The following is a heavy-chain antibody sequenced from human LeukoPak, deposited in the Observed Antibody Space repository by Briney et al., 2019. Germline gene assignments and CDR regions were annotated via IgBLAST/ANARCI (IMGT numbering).Heavy chain of an antibody. CDR1: EFSVGSNY. CDR3: ANPRRFGEILDY. J-gene: IGHJ4*02. CDR2: ISGSGGST. Sequence: GGSLRLSCAASEFSVGSNYMTWIRQAPGKGLEWVSAISGSGGSTYYADSVKGRFTISRDNSKNTLYLQMNSLRAEDTAVYYCANPRRFGEILDYWGQGTLVTVSS. V-gene: IGHV3-23*01. D-gene: IGHD3-10*01.